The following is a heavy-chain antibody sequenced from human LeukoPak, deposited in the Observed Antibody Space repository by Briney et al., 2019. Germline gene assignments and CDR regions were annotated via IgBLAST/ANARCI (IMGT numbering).Heavy chain of an antibody. V-gene: IGHV3-30*02. CDR3: AKDRCSNGVGCYYYYMDV. CDR1: GFTFSSYG. J-gene: IGHJ6*03. CDR2: IRYDGTNK. Sequence: PGGSLRLSCAASGFTFSSYGMHWVRQAPGKGLEWVAFIRYDGTNKYYADSVKGRFTISRDNSKNTLYLQMNSLRGEDTAVYYCAKDRCSNGVGCYYYYMDVWGKGTTVTISS. D-gene: IGHD2-8*01.